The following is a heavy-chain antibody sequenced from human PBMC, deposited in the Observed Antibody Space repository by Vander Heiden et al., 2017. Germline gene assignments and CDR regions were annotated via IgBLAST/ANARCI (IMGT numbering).Heavy chain of an antibody. D-gene: IGHD3-3*02. CDR2: IFKTGRT. Sequence: QLLLQESGPGLVKPSETLSLTCSVSGGSLSSGDYYWSWTRQPPGKGLEWIGTIFKTGRTYSNSSLKSRLTLSVDPSKSLFSLRLNSVTATDTATYYCARSFLAGWFDPWGQGTLVTVSS. CDR3: ARSFLAGWFDP. V-gene: IGHV4-39*01. CDR1: GGSLSSGDYY. J-gene: IGHJ5*02.